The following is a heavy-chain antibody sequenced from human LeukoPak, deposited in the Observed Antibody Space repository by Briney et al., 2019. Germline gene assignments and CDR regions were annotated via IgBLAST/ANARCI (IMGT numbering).Heavy chain of an antibody. D-gene: IGHD3-22*01. CDR3: ATDFYDST. CDR2: IRSNSDGGTI. CDR1: GFTFSNAW. V-gene: IGHV3-15*07. J-gene: IGHJ5*02. Sequence: GGSLRLSCATSGFTFSNAWMNWVRQAPGRGLEWVGRIRSNSDGGTIDYAAPVKGRFTLSRDDSKTTLYLQMNSLQAEDTAVYYCATDFYDSTWGQGTLVTVSS.